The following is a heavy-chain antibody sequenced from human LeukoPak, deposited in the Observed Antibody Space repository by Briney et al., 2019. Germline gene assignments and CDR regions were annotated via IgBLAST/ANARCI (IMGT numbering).Heavy chain of an antibody. V-gene: IGHV4-39*01. CDR2: IYYSGST. J-gene: IGHJ4*02. Sequence: SETLSLTCTVSGGSISSSSYYWGWIRQPPGKGLEWIGSIYYSGSTYYNPSLKSRVTISVDTSKNQFSLKLSSVTAADTAVYYCARQGASWYYGSGSYYGNDYWGQGTLVIVSS. CDR1: GGSISSSSYY. CDR3: ARQGASWYYGSGSYYGNDY. D-gene: IGHD3-10*01.